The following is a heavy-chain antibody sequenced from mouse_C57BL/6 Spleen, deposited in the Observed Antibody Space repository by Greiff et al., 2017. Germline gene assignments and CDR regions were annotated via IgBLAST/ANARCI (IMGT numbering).Heavy chain of an antibody. CDR3: ARFYYGSAY. D-gene: IGHD1-1*01. V-gene: IGHV1-50*01. Sequence: VQLQQPGAELVKPGASVKLSCKASGYTFTSYWMQWVKQRPGQGLEWIGEIDPSDSYHNYNQQFKGKATLTVDTSSNTAYMQLSSLTSEDSAVYYCARFYYGSAYWGQGTLVTVSA. CDR1: GYTFTSYW. CDR2: IDPSDSYH. J-gene: IGHJ3*01.